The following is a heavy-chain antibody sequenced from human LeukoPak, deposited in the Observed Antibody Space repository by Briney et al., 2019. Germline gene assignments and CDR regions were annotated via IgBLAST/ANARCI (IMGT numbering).Heavy chain of an antibody. D-gene: IGHD3-3*01. CDR2: IYIDDTT. Sequence: GGSLRLSCAASGFTISRNYMSWVRQAQGRGLEWVSIIYIDDTTYYADSVRGRFTISRDISKNTVYLQMYSLRVEDTAVFYCAKDLYLRDFWSGYFDYWGQGIPVTVSS. CDR1: GFTISRNY. CDR3: AKDLYLRDFWSGYFDY. J-gene: IGHJ4*02. V-gene: IGHV3-53*01.